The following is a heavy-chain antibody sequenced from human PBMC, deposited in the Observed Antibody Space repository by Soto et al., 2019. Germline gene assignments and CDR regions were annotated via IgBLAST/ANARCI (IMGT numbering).Heavy chain of an antibody. D-gene: IGHD6-13*01. V-gene: IGHV1-8*01. CDR2: MNPNSGDT. CDR3: ARGRGSSWSRNWFDP. CDR1: GYTFTSYV. Sequence: ASVKVSCKASGYTFTSYVFNWVRQATGQGLEWMGWMNPNSGDTGYAQKFQGRVTMTRNTSISTAYMELSSLRSEDTAVYYCARGRGSSWSRNWFDPWGQGTLVTVSS. J-gene: IGHJ5*02.